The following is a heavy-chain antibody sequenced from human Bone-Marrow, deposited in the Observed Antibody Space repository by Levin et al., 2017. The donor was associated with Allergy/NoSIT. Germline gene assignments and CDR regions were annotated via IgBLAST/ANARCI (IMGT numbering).Heavy chain of an antibody. J-gene: IGHJ4*02. D-gene: IGHD5-18*01. CDR3: ARDFTDGGYSYGFFDY. Sequence: GGSLRLSCVVSGFTFTSYAIHWVRQAPDKGLEWVAVIWYHGSNADYADSVKGRFTISRDISKKTLYLQMNSLRAEDTAVYYCARDFTDGGYSYGFFDYWGQGTLVTVSS. CDR1: GFTFTSYA. CDR2: IWYHGSNA. V-gene: IGHV3-33*01.